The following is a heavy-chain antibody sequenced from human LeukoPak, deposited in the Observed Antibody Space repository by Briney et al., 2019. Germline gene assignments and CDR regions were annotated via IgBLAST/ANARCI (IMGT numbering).Heavy chain of an antibody. V-gene: IGHV3-7*01. CDR1: GFTFSSYW. D-gene: IGHD3-22*01. CDR2: IKQDGSEK. J-gene: IGHJ4*02. CDR3: AKYYYDSSGYYPFDY. Sequence: GGSLRLSCAASGFTFSSYWMSWVRQAPGKGLEWVANIKQDGSEKYYVDSGKGRFTISRDNAKNSLYLQMNSLRAEDTAVYYCAKYYYDSSGYYPFDYWGQGTLVTVSS.